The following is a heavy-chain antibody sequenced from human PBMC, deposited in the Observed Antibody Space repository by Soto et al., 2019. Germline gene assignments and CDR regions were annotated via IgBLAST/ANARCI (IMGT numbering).Heavy chain of an antibody. D-gene: IGHD3-22*01. CDR2: IYYSGST. Sequence: QLQLQESGPGLVKPSETLSLTCTVSGGSISSSSYYWGWIRQPPGKGLEWIGSIYYSGSTYYNPSLKSRVTISVDTSKNQFSLKLSSVTAADTAVYYCARRSNYYDSGLQAFDIWGQGTMVTVSS. CDR3: ARRSNYYDSGLQAFDI. V-gene: IGHV4-39*01. CDR1: GGSISSSSYY. J-gene: IGHJ3*02.